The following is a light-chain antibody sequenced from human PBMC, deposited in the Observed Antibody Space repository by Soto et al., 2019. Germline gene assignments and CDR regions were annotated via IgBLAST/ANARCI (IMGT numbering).Light chain of an antibody. CDR3: QQYAKAPLT. CDR2: GAS. Sequence: IVLTQSPGTLSLSPGERATLSCRASQSVSSSYLAWYQQKPGQAPRLVVYGASSRATGVPDRFSASGSGTDFTLTISILEPEDFEVYYCQQYAKAPLTFVQVSIVDIK. J-gene: IGKJ1*01. CDR1: QSVSSSY. V-gene: IGKV3-20*01.